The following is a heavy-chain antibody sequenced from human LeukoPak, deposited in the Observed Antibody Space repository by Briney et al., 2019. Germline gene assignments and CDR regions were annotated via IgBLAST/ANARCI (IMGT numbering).Heavy chain of an antibody. Sequence: GGSLRLSCAASGFTVSSNYMSWVRQAPGKGLEWVSVIYSGGSTYYADSVKGRFTISRDNSKNTLYLQMNSLRAEDTAVYYCAKDHVAAAGTMYYWGQGTLVTVSS. J-gene: IGHJ4*02. D-gene: IGHD6-13*01. CDR3: AKDHVAAAGTMYY. V-gene: IGHV3-66*01. CDR2: IYSGGST. CDR1: GFTVSSNY.